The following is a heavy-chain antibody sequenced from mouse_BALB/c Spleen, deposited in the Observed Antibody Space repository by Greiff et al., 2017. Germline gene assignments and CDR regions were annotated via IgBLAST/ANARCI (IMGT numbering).Heavy chain of an antibody. J-gene: IGHJ4*01. Sequence: EVQLVESGPELGKPGASVKISCKASGYSFTGYNMYWVKQSHRKSLEWIGYIDPYNGGTSYNQKSKGKATLTVDKSSSTAYMHLNSLTSEDSAIYYCARGGSRGAMDYWGQGTSVTVSS. CDR1: GYSFTGYN. CDR3: ARGGSRGAMDY. D-gene: IGHD1-1*01. CDR2: IDPYNGGT. V-gene: IGHV1S135*01.